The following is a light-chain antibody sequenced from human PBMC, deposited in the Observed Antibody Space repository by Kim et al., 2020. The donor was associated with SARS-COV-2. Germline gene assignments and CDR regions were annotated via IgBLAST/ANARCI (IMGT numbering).Light chain of an antibody. Sequence: ASIGDRFTITCRASQDIANALAWYQQKPGKVPQVLIYAAATLQSGVPSRFSGSGSGTEFTLTIGSLQTEDVATYYCQKYNSAPWTFGPGTKVDIK. V-gene: IGKV1-27*01. CDR3: QKYNSAPWT. CDR2: AAA. J-gene: IGKJ1*01. CDR1: QDIANA.